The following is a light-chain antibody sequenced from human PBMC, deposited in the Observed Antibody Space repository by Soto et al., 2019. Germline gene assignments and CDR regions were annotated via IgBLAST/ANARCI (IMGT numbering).Light chain of an antibody. Sequence: DIVMTQSPDSLAVSLGERATINCKSSQSVLYSSNNQNYLAWYQQKPGQPPKLLIYWASTRESGVPDRFSGSGSGTDFTLTISSLQAEDVAMYYCQQYHSIPLTFGQGTRLEI. CDR1: QSVLYSSNNQNY. J-gene: IGKJ5*01. CDR2: WAS. V-gene: IGKV4-1*01. CDR3: QQYHSIPLT.